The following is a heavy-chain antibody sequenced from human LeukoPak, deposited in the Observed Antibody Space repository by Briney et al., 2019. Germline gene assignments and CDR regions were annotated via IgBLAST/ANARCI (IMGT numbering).Heavy chain of an antibody. CDR2: IYSSVST. CDR3: AYSGSYGHLGY. CDR1: GGSFSSNAYY. J-gene: IGHJ4*02. Sequence: PSETLSLTCTVSGGSFSSNAYYWAWIRQPPGKGLEWIGSIYSSVSTYYNPSLKSRVTISVDTSKNQFSLGLSSVTAADTALYYCAYSGSYGHLGYWGQGIPVTVAS. V-gene: IGHV4-39*01. D-gene: IGHD1-26*01.